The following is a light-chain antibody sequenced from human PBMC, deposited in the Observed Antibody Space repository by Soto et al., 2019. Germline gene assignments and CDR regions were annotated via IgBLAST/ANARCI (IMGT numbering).Light chain of an antibody. CDR1: RSDVGGYNY. V-gene: IGLV2-8*01. CDR2: EVS. J-gene: IGLJ2*01. CDR3: SSYAGNYNVI. Sequence: QSVLTQPPSASGSPGQSVTISCTGTRSDVGGYNYISWYQLHPGKAPKLLIYEVSYRPSGVPDRFSGSKSGNTASLTVSGLQAEDEADYYCSSYAGNYNVIFGGGTKLTVL.